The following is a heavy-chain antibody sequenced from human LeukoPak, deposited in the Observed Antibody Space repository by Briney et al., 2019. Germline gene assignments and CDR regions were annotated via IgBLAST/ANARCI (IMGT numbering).Heavy chain of an antibody. CDR3: ARESGNWNHQAFDI. CDR2: IIPIFGTA. Sequence: SVKVSCKASGGTFSSYAISWVRQAPGQGLEWMGGIIPIFGTANYAQKFQGRVTITADKSTSTAYMELSSLRPADTAVYYCARESGNWNHQAFDISGQGTMVTVSS. J-gene: IGHJ3*02. D-gene: IGHD1-14*01. CDR1: GGTFSSYA. V-gene: IGHV1-69*06.